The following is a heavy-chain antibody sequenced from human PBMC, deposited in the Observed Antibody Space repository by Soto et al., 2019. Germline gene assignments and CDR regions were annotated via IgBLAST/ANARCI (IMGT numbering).Heavy chain of an antibody. Sequence: PGESLKISCKGSGYSFTSYWIGWVRQMPGKGLEWMGIIYPGDSDTRYSPSFQGQVTISADKSFSTAYLQWSSLKASDTAMYYCARNGAGSGYDFPNLYNGMDVWGQGTTVTVSS. J-gene: IGHJ6*02. CDR3: ARNGAGSGYDFPNLYNGMDV. CDR1: GYSFTSYW. V-gene: IGHV5-51*01. D-gene: IGHD5-12*01. CDR2: IYPGDSDT.